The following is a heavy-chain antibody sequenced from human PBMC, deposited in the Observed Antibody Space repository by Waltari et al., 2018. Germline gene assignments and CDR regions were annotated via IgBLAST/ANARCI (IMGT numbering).Heavy chain of an antibody. D-gene: IGHD2-21*02. CDR3: ASQNGGNSWWLDP. CDR1: EFTFSGYW. V-gene: IGHV3-74*01. J-gene: IGHJ5*02. CDR2: INSDASST. Sequence: EVQLVESGGGLVQPGGSLRLSCAASEFTFSGYWMHWVRQAPGKGLVWVSRINSDASSTSYADSVKGRFTISRDNAKNTLYLQMNSLRAEDTAVYYCASQNGGNSWWLDPWGQGTLVTVSS.